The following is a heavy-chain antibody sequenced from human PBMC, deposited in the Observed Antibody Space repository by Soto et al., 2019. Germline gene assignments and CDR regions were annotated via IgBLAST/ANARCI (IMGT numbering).Heavy chain of an antibody. Sequence: GGSLRLSCVASGFTFRSYAMSWVRQAPGKGLEWVSVIRSNANSYATAYAASVKGRFTISRDDSKNTAYLQMNSLKTEDTAVYYCTRLETGTRDYWGQGTLVTVSS. D-gene: IGHD1-7*01. V-gene: IGHV3-73*01. CDR1: GFTFRSYA. CDR3: TRLETGTRDY. CDR2: IRSNANSYAT. J-gene: IGHJ4*02.